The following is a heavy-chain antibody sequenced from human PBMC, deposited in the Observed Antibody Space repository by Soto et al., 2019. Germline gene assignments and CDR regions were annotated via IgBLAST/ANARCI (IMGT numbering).Heavy chain of an antibody. CDR2: TYYRSKWYN. V-gene: IGHV6-1*01. CDR1: GDSVSSNSAA. Sequence: SQTLSLTCAISGDSVSSNSAAWNWIRQSPSRGLEWLGRTYYRSKWYNDYAVSMKSRITINPDTSKNQFSLQLNSVTPEDTAVYYCASNKAARHENWFDPWGQGTLVTVSS. CDR3: ASNKAARHENWFDP. D-gene: IGHD6-6*01. J-gene: IGHJ5*02.